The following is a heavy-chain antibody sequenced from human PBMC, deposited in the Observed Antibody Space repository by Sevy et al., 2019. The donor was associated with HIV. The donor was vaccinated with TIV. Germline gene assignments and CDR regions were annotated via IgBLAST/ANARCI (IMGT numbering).Heavy chain of an antibody. J-gene: IGHJ4*02. V-gene: IGHV4-4*07. CDR2: ISTGGST. D-gene: IGHD1-26*01. CDR1: GGSISDYY. CDR3: AGGVVPWEHDF. Sequence: SETLSLTCSVSGGSISDYYWTWIRQPAGKGLEWIGRISTGGSTNYNPSLKSRVTMSIYTSTDQFSLKVNSVTAADTAVYYCAGGVVPWEHDFWGQGILVTVSS.